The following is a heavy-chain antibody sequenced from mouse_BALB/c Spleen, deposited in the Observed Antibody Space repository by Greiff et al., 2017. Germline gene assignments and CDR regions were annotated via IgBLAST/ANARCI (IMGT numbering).Heavy chain of an antibody. CDR2: ISYSGST. V-gene: IGHV3-2*02. CDR1: GYSITSDYA. Sequence: EVKLMESGPGLVKPSQSLSLTCTVTGYSITSDYAWNWIRQFPGNKLEWMGYISYSGSTSYNPSLKSRISITRDTSKNQFFLQLNSVTTEDTATYYCARGEYDEGVDYWGQGTTLTVSS. D-gene: IGHD2-14*01. J-gene: IGHJ2*01. CDR3: ARGEYDEGVDY.